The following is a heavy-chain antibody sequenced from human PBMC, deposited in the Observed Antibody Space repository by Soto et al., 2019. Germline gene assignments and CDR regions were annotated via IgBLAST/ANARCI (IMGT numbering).Heavy chain of an antibody. J-gene: IGHJ4*02. D-gene: IGHD3-3*01. CDR1: VCTCIIFC. Sequence: PWWCXRLSCSTSVCTCIIFCITWFRHAPGKGLEWVANIKQDGSENYYADSVKGRFTISRYNAKNSVYLQMNSLRDEDTAVYYCARAVFEGTGYSGQRTLVNV. V-gene: IGHV3-7*01. CDR2: IKQDGSEN. CDR3: ARAVFEGTGY.